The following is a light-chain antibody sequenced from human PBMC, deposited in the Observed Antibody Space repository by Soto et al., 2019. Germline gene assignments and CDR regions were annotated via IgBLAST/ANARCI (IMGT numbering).Light chain of an antibody. V-gene: IGLV2-14*01. CDR2: EVS. Sequence: QSALAQPASVSGSPGQSITISCTGTSSDVGSYNFVSWYQQLPGKAPKLMIYEVSNRPSGVSNRFSGSKSGNTASLTISGLQAEDEADYYCSSYAGRTLYVFGTGTKVTAL. CDR1: SSDVGSYNF. J-gene: IGLJ1*01. CDR3: SSYAGRTLYV.